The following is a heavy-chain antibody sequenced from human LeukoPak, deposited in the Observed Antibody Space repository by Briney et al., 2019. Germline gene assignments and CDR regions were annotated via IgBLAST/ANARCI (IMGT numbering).Heavy chain of an antibody. CDR1: GGTFSSYA. J-gene: IGHJ4*02. Sequence: ASVKVSCKASGGTFSSYAISWVRQAPGQGLEWMGGIIPIFGTANYARKFQGRVTITADESTSTAYMELSSLRSEDTAVYYCARGTFSGSYRIPFDYWGQGTLVTVSS. CDR3: ARGTFSGSYRIPFDY. D-gene: IGHD3-16*02. V-gene: IGHV1-69*01. CDR2: IIPIFGTA.